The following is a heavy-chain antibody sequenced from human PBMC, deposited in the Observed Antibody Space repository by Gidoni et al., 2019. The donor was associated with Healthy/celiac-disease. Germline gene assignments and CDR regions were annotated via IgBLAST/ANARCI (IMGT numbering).Heavy chain of an antibody. Sequence: QVQLVESGGGVVQPGRSLRVSCAESGFTFSSYGMHWVSQAPCKGLEWVAVIWYDGSNKYYADSVKGRFTISRDNSKNTLYLQMNSLRAEDTAVYYCARDERLWYSSGWHYFDYWGQGTLVTVSS. CDR2: IWYDGSNK. V-gene: IGHV3-33*01. J-gene: IGHJ4*02. D-gene: IGHD6-19*01. CDR3: ARDERLWYSSGWHYFDY. CDR1: GFTFSSYG.